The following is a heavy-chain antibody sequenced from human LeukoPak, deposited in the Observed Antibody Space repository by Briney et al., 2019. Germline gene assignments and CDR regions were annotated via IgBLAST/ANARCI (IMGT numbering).Heavy chain of an antibody. V-gene: IGHV3-15*01. J-gene: IGHJ4*02. CDR2: IKSKTDGGTT. CDR1: GFTFSNYV. Sequence: GGSLRLSCAASGFTFSNYVMQWVRQAPGKGLEWVGRIKSKTDGGTTDYAAPVKGRFTISRDDSKNTLYLQMNSLKTEDTAVYYCTTAPFPDYYDSSGYYYGGDYWGQGTLVTVSS. CDR3: TTAPFPDYYDSSGYYYGGDY. D-gene: IGHD3-22*01.